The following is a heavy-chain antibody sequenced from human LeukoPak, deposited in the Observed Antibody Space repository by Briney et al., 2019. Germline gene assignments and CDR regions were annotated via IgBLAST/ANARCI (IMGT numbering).Heavy chain of an antibody. J-gene: IGHJ4*02. CDR3: AAYCYDSSGYFG. CDR1: VGAISISGYS. D-gene: IGHD3-22*01. CDR2: ISYSGKT. V-gene: IGHV4-39*01. Sequence: AQTLSLTCTVSVGAISISGYSCGWSRQPPGKGLELIGGISYSGKTYYNPSLKSRVTISVDTSKNPFSLQLSTVTAADTAVYYCAAYCYDSSGYFGWGQGTLVTVSS.